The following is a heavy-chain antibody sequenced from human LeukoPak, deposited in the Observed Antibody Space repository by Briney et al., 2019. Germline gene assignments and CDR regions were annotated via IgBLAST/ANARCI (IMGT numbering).Heavy chain of an antibody. V-gene: IGHV3-7*01. CDR2: MRHDEREK. D-gene: IGHD6-19*01. CDR1: GFSFSSYW. Sequence: PGGSLRLSCAASGFSFSSYWMTWVRQAPGKGLEWVANMRHDEREKYYVDSVEGRFAVSRDNAKNSLYLQMNSLRAEDTAVYYCAREDRSLSVAGLDYWGQGTLATVSS. CDR3: AREDRSLSVAGLDY. J-gene: IGHJ4*02.